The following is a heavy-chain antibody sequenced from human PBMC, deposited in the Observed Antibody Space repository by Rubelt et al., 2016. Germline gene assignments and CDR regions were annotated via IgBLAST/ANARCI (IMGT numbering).Heavy chain of an antibody. D-gene: IGHD3-3*01. Sequence: RSLRLSCAASGSTFSDYAMHWVRQAPGRGLEWVANIKQDGSEKNYVDSVKGRFTISRDNAKNSLYLQMNSLRAEDTAVYYCARGSLRPGDFWGQGTLVTVSS. CDR2: IKQDGSEK. CDR1: GSTFSDYA. J-gene: IGHJ4*02. V-gene: IGHV3-7*01. CDR3: ARGSLRPGDF.